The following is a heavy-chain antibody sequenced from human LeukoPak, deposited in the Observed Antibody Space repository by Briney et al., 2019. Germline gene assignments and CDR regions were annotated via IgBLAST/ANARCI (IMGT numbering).Heavy chain of an antibody. CDR2: IYYSGST. D-gene: IGHD1-1*01. CDR3: ARDKQMHPTLVTYGMDV. CDR1: GDSISSTSYY. J-gene: IGHJ6*02. Sequence: SETLSLTCTVSGDSISSTSYYWGWIRQPPGKGLEWIGYIYYSGSTNYNPSLKSRVSISVDTSKNQFSLKLGSVTAADTAVYYCARDKQMHPTLVTYGMDVWGQGTTVTVSS. V-gene: IGHV4-61*01.